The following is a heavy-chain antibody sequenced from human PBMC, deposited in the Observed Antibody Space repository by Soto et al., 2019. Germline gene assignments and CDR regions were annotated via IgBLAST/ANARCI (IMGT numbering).Heavy chain of an antibody. J-gene: IGHJ4*02. D-gene: IGHD5-18*01. V-gene: IGHV1-3*04. CDR3: ARGYNYGDPFDY. Sequence: ASVKVSCKTSGYTFTNSAMHWVRQAPGQRLEWMGWINTGNGNTKYSQKFQGRVTITRDTSASTAYMELSSLRSEDTAVYYCARGYNYGDPFDYWGQGTLVTVSS. CDR2: INTGNGNT. CDR1: GYTFTNSA.